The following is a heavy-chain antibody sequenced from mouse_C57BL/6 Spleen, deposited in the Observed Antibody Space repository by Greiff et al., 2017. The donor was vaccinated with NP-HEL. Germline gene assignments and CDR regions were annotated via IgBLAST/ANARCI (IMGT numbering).Heavy chain of an antibody. V-gene: IGHV1-53*01. Sequence: VKQSCKASGYTFTSYWMHWVKQRPGQGLEWIGNINPSNGGTNYNEKFKSKATLTVDKSSSTAYMQLSSLTSEDSAVYYCARLGDGYYFDYWGQGTTLTVSS. CDR1: GYTFTSYW. CDR2: INPSNGGT. D-gene: IGHD2-3*01. J-gene: IGHJ2*01. CDR3: ARLGDGYYFDY.